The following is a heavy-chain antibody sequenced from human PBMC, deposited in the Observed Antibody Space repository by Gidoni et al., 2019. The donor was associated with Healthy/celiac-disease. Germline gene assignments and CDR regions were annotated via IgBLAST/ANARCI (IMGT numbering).Heavy chain of an antibody. Sequence: QLHLQESGAGLVKPSEPRSPTVTAPGSSISSSSYYWCWSRQPPGKGVEWIGSIYYSGSTYYNPSLKSRVTISVDTSKTQFSLKLSSVTAADTAVYYGARLRPYLDSGDYMDYWGQGTLVTVSS. CDR1: GSSISSSSYY. CDR3: ARLRPYLDSGDYMDY. CDR2: IYYSGST. J-gene: IGHJ4*02. V-gene: IGHV4-39*01. D-gene: IGHD3-9*01.